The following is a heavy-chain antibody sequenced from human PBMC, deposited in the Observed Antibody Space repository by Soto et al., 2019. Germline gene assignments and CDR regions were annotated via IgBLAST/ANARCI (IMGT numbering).Heavy chain of an antibody. Sequence: ASMKVSCKSSGYTFTIYAMHCVRQAPGQRLEWMGWINAGNGNTKYSQKFQGRVTMTRDTSVRIADLDFNRLKSDDTAVYFCARGPVTHDRTGQYYTWIGPWGQGTLVTVPQ. CDR1: GYTFTIYA. CDR3: ARGPVTHDRTGQYYTWIGP. V-gene: IGHV1-3*01. J-gene: IGHJ5*02. CDR2: INAGNGNT. D-gene: IGHD3-22*01.